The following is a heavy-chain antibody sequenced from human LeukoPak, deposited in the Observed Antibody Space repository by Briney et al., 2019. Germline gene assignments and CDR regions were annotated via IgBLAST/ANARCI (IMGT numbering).Heavy chain of an antibody. J-gene: IGHJ6*03. CDR3: ARARGGSYYYNYMDV. CDR2: INHSGST. D-gene: IGHD3-16*01. CDR1: GESFSFYY. Sequence: SETLSLTCAVYGESFSFYYWSCLRQPPEKGLELIGEINHSGSTHYNPSLKSRLPISVDTSKNQFSRKLSSVTAADTAVYYCARARGGSYYYNYMDVWGKGTTVTVSS. V-gene: IGHV4-34*01.